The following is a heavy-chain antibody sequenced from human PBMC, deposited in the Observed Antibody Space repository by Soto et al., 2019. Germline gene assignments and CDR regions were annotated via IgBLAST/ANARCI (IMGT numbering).Heavy chain of an antibody. V-gene: IGHV4-34*01. D-gene: IGHD2-15*01. J-gene: IGHJ5*02. CDR1: GGSFSGYY. CDR2: INHSGST. Sequence: SETLSLTCAVYGGSFSGYYWSGIRQPPGKGLEWIGEINHSGSTNYNPSLKSRVTISVDTSKNQFSLKLSSVTAADTAVYYCARGQAECSGGSCYSDNWFDPWGQGTLVTVSS. CDR3: ARGQAECSGGSCYSDNWFDP.